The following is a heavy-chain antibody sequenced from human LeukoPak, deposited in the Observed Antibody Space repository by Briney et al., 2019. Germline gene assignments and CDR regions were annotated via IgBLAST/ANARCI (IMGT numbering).Heavy chain of an antibody. CDR1: GGTFSSYA. J-gene: IGHJ4*02. V-gene: IGHV1-18*01. CDR3: ARAVVYDNVWGSYPTDY. Sequence: GASVKVSCKASGGTFSSYAITWVRRAPGQGLEWMGWISIYNGNTNYAQKLQGRVTMTTDTSTSTAYMELRSLRSDDTAVYYCARAVVYDNVWGSYPTDYWGQGTLVTVSS. D-gene: IGHD3-16*01. CDR2: ISIYNGNT.